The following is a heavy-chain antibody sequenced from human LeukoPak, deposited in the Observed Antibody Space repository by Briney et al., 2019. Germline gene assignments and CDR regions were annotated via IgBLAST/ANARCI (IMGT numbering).Heavy chain of an antibody. Sequence: GGSLRLSCGASGFTFSSYWMSWVRQAPGKGLEWVANIKQDGSEKYYVDSVKGRFTISRDNAKNSLYLQMNSLRAEDTAEYYCARERTTSEAGAFDIWGQGTMVTVSS. D-gene: IGHD1-1*01. CDR2: IKQDGSEK. J-gene: IGHJ3*02. CDR3: ARERTTSEAGAFDI. CDR1: GFTFSSYW. V-gene: IGHV3-7*01.